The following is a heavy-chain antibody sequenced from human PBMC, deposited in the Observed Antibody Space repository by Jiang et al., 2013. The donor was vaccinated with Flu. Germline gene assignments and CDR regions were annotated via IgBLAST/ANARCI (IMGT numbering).Heavy chain of an antibody. V-gene: IGHV4-59*01. CDR3: ARSEQPFVGHWFDP. D-gene: IGHD6-13*01. Sequence: EWIGYIYYSGSTNYNPSLKSRVTISVDTSKNQFSLKLSSVTAADTAVYYCARSEQPFVGHWFDPWGQGTLVTVSS. J-gene: IGHJ5*02. CDR2: IYYSGST.